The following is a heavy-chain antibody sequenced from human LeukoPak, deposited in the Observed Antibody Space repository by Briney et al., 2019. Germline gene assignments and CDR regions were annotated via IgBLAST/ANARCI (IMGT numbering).Heavy chain of an antibody. CDR1: GYTFTSYD. CDR2: MNPNSGNT. V-gene: IGHV1-8*03. Sequence: ASVKVSCKASGYTFTSYDINWVRQATGQGLEWMGWMNPNSGNTGYAQKFQGRATITRNTSISTAYMELSSLRSEDTAVYYCARRANYMGYYYYMDVWGKGTTVTVSS. J-gene: IGHJ6*03. CDR3: ARRANYMGYYYYMDV. D-gene: IGHD3-10*01.